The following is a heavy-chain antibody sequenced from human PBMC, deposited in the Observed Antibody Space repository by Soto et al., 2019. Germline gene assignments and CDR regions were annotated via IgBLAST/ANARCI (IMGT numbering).Heavy chain of an antibody. CDR2: ISPNSGDT. Sequence: QVQLVQSAGEVQQPGASVRVSCKASGYTFTNFGITRVRQAPGQGLEWMRWISPNSGDTTYAQNLQGSVTTTADKSTTTDSMDLRTPTHQDTALYNCARDTWTPHGPQNFFDYWGQRALVSASS. J-gene: IGHJ4*02. V-gene: IGHV1-18*01. CDR3: ARDTWTPHGPQNFFDY. D-gene: IGHD2-15*01. CDR1: GYTFTNFG.